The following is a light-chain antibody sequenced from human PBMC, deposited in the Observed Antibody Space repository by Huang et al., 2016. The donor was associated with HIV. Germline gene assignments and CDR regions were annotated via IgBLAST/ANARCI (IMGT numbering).Light chain of an antibody. CDR1: QSVLYSLIKKNY. CDR3: LQYYSVPQT. J-gene: IGKJ1*01. Sequence: DIVMTQSPDSLAVSPGERATINCKSIQSVLYSLIKKNYLAWFHQKPGTPPKLLIYCATTRESRVPDRFSGSGSGTDFTLTINNLQAEDVAVYFCLQYYSVPQTFGHGTKVEI. CDR2: CAT. V-gene: IGKV4-1*01.